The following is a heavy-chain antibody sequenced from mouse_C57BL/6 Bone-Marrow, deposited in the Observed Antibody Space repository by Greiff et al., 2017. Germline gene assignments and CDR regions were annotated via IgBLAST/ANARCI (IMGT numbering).Heavy chain of an antibody. Sequence: EVMLVESGGGLVKPGGSLKLSCAASGFTFSSYAMSWVRQTPEKRLEWVATISDGGSYTYYPDNVKGRFPISRDNAKNNLYLQMSHLKSEDTAMYYCARPIITTVVAHWYFDVWGTGTTVTVSS. J-gene: IGHJ1*03. V-gene: IGHV5-4*03. D-gene: IGHD1-1*01. CDR2: ISDGGSYT. CDR1: GFTFSSYA. CDR3: ARPIITTVVAHWYFDV.